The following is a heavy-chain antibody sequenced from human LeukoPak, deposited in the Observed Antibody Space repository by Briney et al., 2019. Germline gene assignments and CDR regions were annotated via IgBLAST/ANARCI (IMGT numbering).Heavy chain of an antibody. J-gene: IGHJ4*02. CDR2: ITSGSSTI. Sequence: QPGGSLRLSCAASGFTFSSYAMSWVRQAPGKGLEWVSYITSGSSTIYYPDSVKGRFTISRDNAKNSLYLQMNSLRAEDTAVYYCARPLRESGYFYFDYWGQGTLVTVSS. D-gene: IGHD3-3*01. CDR3: ARPLRESGYFYFDY. CDR1: GFTFSSYA. V-gene: IGHV3-48*04.